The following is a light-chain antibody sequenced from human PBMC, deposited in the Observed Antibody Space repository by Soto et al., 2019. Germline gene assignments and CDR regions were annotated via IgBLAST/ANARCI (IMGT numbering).Light chain of an antibody. J-gene: IGKJ1*01. V-gene: IGKV3-11*01. CDR3: HQRQSWHRT. CDR1: QYVGSR. CDR2: YMS. Sequence: EIVLTQSPATLSSSPGETATLSCRASQYVGSRLAWYQHKPGQAPRLLIYYMSKRATGIPARFSGSGSGTDFTLTISSLAPDDFAIYYCHQRQSWHRTFGQGTKVESK.